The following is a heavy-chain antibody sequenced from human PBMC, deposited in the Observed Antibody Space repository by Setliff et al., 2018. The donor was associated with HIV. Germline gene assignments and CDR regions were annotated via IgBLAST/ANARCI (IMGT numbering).Heavy chain of an antibody. D-gene: IGHD5-12*01. J-gene: IGHJ3*02. V-gene: IGHV1-46*01. Sequence: PSASVKVSCKPSGYSFTNHYIHWVRQAPGQGLEWMGVINPTGGSTRNTQKFQGRVAMTRDTSTSTVYMELSSLRSEDTAVYYCASAGAWQRNALDIWGQGTMVTVSS. CDR3: ASAGAWQRNALDI. CDR1: GYSFTNHY. CDR2: INPTGGST.